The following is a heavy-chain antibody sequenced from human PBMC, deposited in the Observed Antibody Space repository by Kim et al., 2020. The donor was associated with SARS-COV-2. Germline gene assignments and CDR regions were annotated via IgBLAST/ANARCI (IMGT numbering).Heavy chain of an antibody. V-gene: IGHV4-39*07. CDR1: GASISYSTYF. Sequence: SETLSLTCTVSGASISYSTYFWGWIRQVPGKGLEWIGSIYYSGTAYYNPSLKSRVILSVDTSNNQFSLKVRSVTAADTACYYCARVGRGVPTTWGQGTLVTVSS. D-gene: IGHD5-12*01. CDR3: ARVGRGVPTT. CDR2: IYYSGTA. J-gene: IGHJ5*02.